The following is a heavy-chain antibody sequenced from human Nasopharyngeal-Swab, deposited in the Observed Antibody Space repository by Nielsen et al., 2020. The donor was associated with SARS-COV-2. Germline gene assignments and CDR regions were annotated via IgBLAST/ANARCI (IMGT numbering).Heavy chain of an antibody. CDR2: IYYSGST. Sequence: SETLSLTCTVSGGSINSSSYYWGWIRQPPGKGLEWIGSIYYSGSTYYNPSLESRVTISVDTSKNQFSLKLSSVTAADTAVDYCAISGWYYAFDIWGQGTMVTVSS. CDR3: AISGWYYAFDI. V-gene: IGHV4-39*07. D-gene: IGHD6-19*01. CDR1: GGSINSSSYY. J-gene: IGHJ3*02.